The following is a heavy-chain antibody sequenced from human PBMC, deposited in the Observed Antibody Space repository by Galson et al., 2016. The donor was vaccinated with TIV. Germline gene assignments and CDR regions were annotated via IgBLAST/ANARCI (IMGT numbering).Heavy chain of an antibody. J-gene: IGHJ5*02. Sequence: SVKVSCKASGVTFSNYAINWVRQAPGQGLEWVGWMNPDNAKTGFAQKFQGRVAMTRNTSVSTVYMELSMLTSEDTAVYYCARLVSKSWYADWFDPWGQGTLVTVSS. D-gene: IGHD2-2*01. CDR2: MNPDNAKT. V-gene: IGHV1-8*02. CDR1: GVTFSNYA. CDR3: ARLVSKSWYADWFDP.